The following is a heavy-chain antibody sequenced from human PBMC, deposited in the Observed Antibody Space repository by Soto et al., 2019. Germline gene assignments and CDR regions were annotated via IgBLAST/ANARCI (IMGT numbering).Heavy chain of an antibody. CDR2: IYSGGGT. J-gene: IGHJ4*02. Sequence: PSETLSLTWSSSGGSFSGYFWNWIRQPAGRGLEWIGRIYSGGGTNYNSSLKRRVIMSVDTSRKQFSLHLSSVTAADTAVYYCARDRDGYAKFDYRGEGTPVT. V-gene: IGHV4-4*07. CDR1: GGSFSGYF. CDR3: ARDRDGYAKFDY. D-gene: IGHD3-16*01.